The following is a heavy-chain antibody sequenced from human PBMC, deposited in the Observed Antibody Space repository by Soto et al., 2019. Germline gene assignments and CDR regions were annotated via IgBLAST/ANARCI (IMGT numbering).Heavy chain of an antibody. Sequence: QVQLVESGGGLVKPGGSLRLSCAASGFTFSDYYMSWIRQAPGKGLEWVSYISSSSSYTNYADSVKGRFTISRDNAKNSLYLQMNSLRAEDTAVYYCAREYYYDSSGYLDYWGQGTLVTVSS. CDR2: ISSSSSYT. J-gene: IGHJ4*02. V-gene: IGHV3-11*06. CDR3: AREYYYDSSGYLDY. CDR1: GFTFSDYY. D-gene: IGHD3-22*01.